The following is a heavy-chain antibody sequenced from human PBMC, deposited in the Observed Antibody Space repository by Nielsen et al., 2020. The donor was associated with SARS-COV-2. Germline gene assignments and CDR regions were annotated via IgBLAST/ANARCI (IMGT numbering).Heavy chain of an antibody. Sequence: GESLKISCAASGFTFSTYSMNWVRQAPGKGLEWVSSISSSSSYIYYADSVKGRFTISRDNAKNSLYLQMNSLRAEDTAVYYCARDLSHDGIFDYWGQGTLVTVS. CDR2: ISSSSSYI. CDR1: GFTFSTYS. CDR3: ARDLSHDGIFDY. D-gene: IGHD1-1*01. J-gene: IGHJ4*02. V-gene: IGHV3-21*01.